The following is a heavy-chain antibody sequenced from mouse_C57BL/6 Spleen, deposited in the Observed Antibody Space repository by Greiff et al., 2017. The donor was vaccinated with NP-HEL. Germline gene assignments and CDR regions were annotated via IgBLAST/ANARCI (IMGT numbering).Heavy chain of an antibody. Sequence: QVHVKQSGAELVKPGASVKISCKASGYAFSSYWMNWVKQRPGKGLEWIGQIYPGDGDTNYNGKFKGKATLTADKSSSTAYMQLSSLTSEDSAVYFCARSGTGTYFDYWGQGTTLTVSS. CDR3: ARSGTGTYFDY. J-gene: IGHJ2*01. D-gene: IGHD4-1*01. CDR2: IYPGDGDT. V-gene: IGHV1-80*01. CDR1: GYAFSSYW.